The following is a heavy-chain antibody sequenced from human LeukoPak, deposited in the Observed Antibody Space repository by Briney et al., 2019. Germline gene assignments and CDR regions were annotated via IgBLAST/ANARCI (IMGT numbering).Heavy chain of an antibody. Sequence: GGSLILSCAASGFTFSSYAMSWVRQAPGKGLEWVSSISGSGGNTYYADSVKGRFTIPRDNSKNTLYMQMNSLRAEDTAVYYCAKLVTHFDYWGQGTLVTVSS. V-gene: IGHV3-23*01. CDR3: AKLVTHFDY. D-gene: IGHD4-23*01. CDR2: ISGSGGNT. CDR1: GFTFSSYA. J-gene: IGHJ4*02.